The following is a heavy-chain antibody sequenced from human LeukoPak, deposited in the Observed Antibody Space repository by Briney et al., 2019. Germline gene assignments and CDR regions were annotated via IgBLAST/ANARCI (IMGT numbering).Heavy chain of an antibody. CDR1: GGSISSYY. J-gene: IGHJ4*02. V-gene: IGHV4-4*07. Sequence: SETLSLTCTVSGGSISSYYWSWIRQPAGRGLEWIGRIYTGGSTNYNPSLKSRVAMSVDTSKSQFSLKLSSVTAADTAVYYCARDLPAKYDSSGYWSAHYYFDYWGQGTLVTVSS. CDR3: ARDLPAKYDSSGYWSAHYYFDY. D-gene: IGHD3-22*01. CDR2: IYTGGST.